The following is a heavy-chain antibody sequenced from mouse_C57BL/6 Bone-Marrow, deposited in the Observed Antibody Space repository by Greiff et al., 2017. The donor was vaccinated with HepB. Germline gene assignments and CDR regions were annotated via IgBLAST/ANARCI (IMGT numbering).Heavy chain of an antibody. J-gene: IGHJ2*01. CDR1: GYTFTSYW. CDR2: IDPSDSYT. V-gene: IGHV1-50*01. Sequence: QVQLKQPGAELVKPGASVKLSCKASGYTFTSYWMQWVKQRPGQGLEWIGEIDPSDSYTNYNQKFKGKATLTVDTSSSTAYMQLSSLTSEDSAVYYCALYYDYDVGYWGQGTTLTVSS. CDR3: ALYYDYDVGY. D-gene: IGHD2-4*01.